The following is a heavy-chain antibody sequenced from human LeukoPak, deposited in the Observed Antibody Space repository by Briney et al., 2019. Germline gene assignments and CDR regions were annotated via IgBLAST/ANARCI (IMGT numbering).Heavy chain of an antibody. Sequence: SETLSLTCAVYGGSFSGYYWSWIRQPPGKGLEWIGEINHSGSTNYNPSLKSRVTISVDTSKNQFSLKLSSVTAADTAVYYCARGGPVELPNYWGQGTLVTVSS. CDR1: GGSFSGYY. V-gene: IGHV4-34*01. D-gene: IGHD1-7*01. CDR2: INHSGST. J-gene: IGHJ4*02. CDR3: ARGGPVELPNY.